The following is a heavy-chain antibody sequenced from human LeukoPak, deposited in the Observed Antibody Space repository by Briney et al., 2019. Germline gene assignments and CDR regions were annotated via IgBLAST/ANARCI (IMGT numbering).Heavy chain of an antibody. CDR1: GGSISSYY. Sequence: PSETLSLTCAVSGGSISSYYWSWIRQPPGKGLEWVGDIYYSGSTNYNPSLKSRVTISVDTSKNQFSLKLSSVTAADTAVYYCARYYGSGSYDLPYYYYGMDVWGQGTTVTVSS. V-gene: IGHV4-59*01. J-gene: IGHJ6*02. CDR2: IYYSGST. CDR3: ARYYGSGSYDLPYYYYGMDV. D-gene: IGHD3-10*01.